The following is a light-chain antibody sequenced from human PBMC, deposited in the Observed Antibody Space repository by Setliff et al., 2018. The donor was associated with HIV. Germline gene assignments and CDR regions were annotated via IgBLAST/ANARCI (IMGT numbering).Light chain of an antibody. CDR3: CSYASGGTYV. Sequence: QPALTQPASVSGSPGQSITISCTGTSSDVGSFNLVSWHQQFPGKAPKIMIYEVTKRPSEVSNRFSGSKSGNTASLTISGLQAEDEADYYCCSYASGGTYVFGTGTKVTVL. V-gene: IGLV2-23*02. CDR2: EVT. CDR1: SSDVGSFNL. J-gene: IGLJ1*01.